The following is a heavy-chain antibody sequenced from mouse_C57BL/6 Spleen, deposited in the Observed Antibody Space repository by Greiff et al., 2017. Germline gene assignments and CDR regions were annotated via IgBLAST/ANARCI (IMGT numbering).Heavy chain of an antibody. CDR3: ARPGWLLQRYWYFVV. V-gene: IGHV1-82*01. J-gene: IGHJ1*03. CDR1: GYAFSSSW. D-gene: IGHD2-3*01. Sequence: QVQLKESGPELVKPGASVKISCKASGYAFSSSWMNWVKQRPGKGLEWIGRIYPRYGDTNYNRKFKGKAKLTADKSSSTAYMQLSSLTSEDSAVYFCARPGWLLQRYWYFVVWGTGTTVTVSA. CDR2: IYPRYGDT.